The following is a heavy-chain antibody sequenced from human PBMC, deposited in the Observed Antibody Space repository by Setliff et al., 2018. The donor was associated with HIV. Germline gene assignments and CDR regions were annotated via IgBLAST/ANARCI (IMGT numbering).Heavy chain of an antibody. CDR2: IFYSGTT. V-gene: IGHV4-59*01. CDR3: ARFNALLGSSTYYDY. CDR1: EGYITGYH. Sequence: SETLSLTCTVSEGYITGYHWTWIRQPPGRGLEWIGYIFYSGTTKFNPSLKSRAATSVDSSNNQFSLKMTSVTAADTAVYFCARFNALLGSSTYYDYWGPGLLVTVSS. J-gene: IGHJ4*02. D-gene: IGHD3-22*01.